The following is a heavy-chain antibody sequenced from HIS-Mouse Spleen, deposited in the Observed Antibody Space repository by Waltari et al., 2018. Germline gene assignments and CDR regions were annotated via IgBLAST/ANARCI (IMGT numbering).Heavy chain of an antibody. CDR2: IYYSGRT. V-gene: IGHV4-39*07. Sequence: QLQLQESSPGLVKPSETLSLTCTVSGGSISSSSYYWGWIRQPPGKGLEWIGSIYYSGRTNSNPSLKSRVTISVDTSKNQFSLKLSSVTAADTAVYYCAREIPYSSSWYDWYFDLWGRGTLVTVSS. CDR3: AREIPYSSSWYDWYFDL. J-gene: IGHJ2*01. CDR1: GGSISSSSYY. D-gene: IGHD6-13*01.